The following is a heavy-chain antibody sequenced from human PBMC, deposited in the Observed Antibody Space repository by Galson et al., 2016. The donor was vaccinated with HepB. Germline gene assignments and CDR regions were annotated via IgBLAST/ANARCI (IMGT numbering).Heavy chain of an antibody. Sequence: SLRLSCAASGFTFSSYGMHWVRQAPGKGLEWVAVIWYDGSNKYYADSVKGRFTISRDNSKNTLYLQTNSLRAEDTAVYYCARDMYTTARDYWGQGTLVTVSS. CDR3: ARDMYTTARDY. CDR1: GFTFSSYG. J-gene: IGHJ4*02. D-gene: IGHD2/OR15-2a*01. CDR2: IWYDGSNK. V-gene: IGHV3-33*01.